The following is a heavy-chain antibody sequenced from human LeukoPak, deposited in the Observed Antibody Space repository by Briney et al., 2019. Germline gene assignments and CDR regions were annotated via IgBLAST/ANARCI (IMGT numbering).Heavy chain of an antibody. CDR1: GFTFNSYW. Sequence: PGGSVRLSCAASGFTFNSYWMSWVRQAPGKGLEWVANIKLDGSEKYYVDSVKGRFTISRDNAKNSLYLQMNSLRAEDTAVYYCARDTYCSSTSCPEGEAFDIWGQGTMVTVSS. CDR2: IKLDGSEK. CDR3: ARDTYCSSTSCPEGEAFDI. D-gene: IGHD2-2*01. J-gene: IGHJ3*02. V-gene: IGHV3-7*01.